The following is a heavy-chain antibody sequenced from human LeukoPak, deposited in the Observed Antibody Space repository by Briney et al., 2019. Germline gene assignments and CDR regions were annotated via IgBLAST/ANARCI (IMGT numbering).Heavy chain of an antibody. CDR3: ARDMTTVVTRRAFDI. V-gene: IGHV3-11*04. J-gene: IGHJ3*02. CDR1: GFAFSDYY. Sequence: PGGSLRLSCAASGFAFSDYYMSWIRQAPGKGLEWVSYISSSGSTIYYADSVKGRFTISRDNAKNSLYLQMNSLRAEDTAVYYCARDMTTVVTRRAFDIWGQGTMVTVSS. CDR2: ISSSGSTI. D-gene: IGHD4-23*01.